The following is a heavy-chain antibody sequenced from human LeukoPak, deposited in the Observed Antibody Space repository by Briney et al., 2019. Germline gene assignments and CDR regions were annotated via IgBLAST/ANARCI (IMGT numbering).Heavy chain of an antibody. CDR2: IDPSGERA. Sequence: GTSVKISCKASGYTFTICYIHWVRQAPGQGLEWMGIIDPSGERASYARKFRGRVTMTRDAFTSTVYVELNSLRSEDTAMYYCTRSSSVTMVRDADKFDIWGQGTTVTVSS. V-gene: IGHV1-46*01. CDR1: GYTFTICY. CDR3: TRSSSVTMVRDADKFDI. D-gene: IGHD3-10*01. J-gene: IGHJ3*02.